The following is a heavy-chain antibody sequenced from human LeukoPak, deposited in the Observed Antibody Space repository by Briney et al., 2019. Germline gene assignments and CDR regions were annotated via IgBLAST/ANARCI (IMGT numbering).Heavy chain of an antibody. CDR2: ISAYNGNT. CDR3: AREQYSGYDYCFGY. D-gene: IGHD5-12*01. Sequence: GASVKVSCKASGDTFTSYGISWVRQAPGQGPEWMGWISAYNGNTNYAQKLQGRVTMTTDTSTSTAYMELRSLRSDDTAVYYCAREQYSGYDYCFGYWGQGTLVTVSS. CDR1: GDTFTSYG. V-gene: IGHV1-18*01. J-gene: IGHJ4*02.